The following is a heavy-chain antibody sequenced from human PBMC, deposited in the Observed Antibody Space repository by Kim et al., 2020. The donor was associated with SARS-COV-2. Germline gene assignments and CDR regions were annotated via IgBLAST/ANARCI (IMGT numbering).Heavy chain of an antibody. Sequence: SETLSLTCSVSGVSISDAEWWCLVRQAREKGLGCIGNMYNTGSTKYNPSLGSRASFSMDNSNNQLSLQLTSVTAADTAVYYCARGYAGVWYNDFDNWG. CDR2: MYNTGST. CDR1: GVSISDAEW. V-gene: IGHV4-4*02. D-gene: IGHD2-2*01. CDR3: ARGYAGVWYNDFDN. J-gene: IGHJ4*01.